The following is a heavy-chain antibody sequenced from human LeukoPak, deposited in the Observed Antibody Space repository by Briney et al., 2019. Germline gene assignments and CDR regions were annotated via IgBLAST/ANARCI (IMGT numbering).Heavy chain of an antibody. CDR2: IYYSGST. CDR1: GGSVSSGGYY. V-gene: IGHV4-31*03. CDR3: ATTAYYFYVDV. J-gene: IGHJ6*03. Sequence: PSETLSLTCTVSGGSVSSGGYYWSWIRQHPGKGLEWIGYIYYSGSTYYNPSLESRLTISLDTSPNQFSLKLGSVTAADTAVYYCATTAYYFYVDVWGKGTAITVSS. D-gene: IGHD1-26*01.